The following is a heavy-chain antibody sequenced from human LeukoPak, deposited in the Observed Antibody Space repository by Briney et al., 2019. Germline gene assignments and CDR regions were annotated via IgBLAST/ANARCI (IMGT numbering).Heavy chain of an antibody. V-gene: IGHV3-15*01. Sequence: GGSLRLSCAASGFTFSNAWMSWVRQAPGKGLEWVGRIKSKTDGGTADYAAPVKGRFTISRDDSKNTLYLQMNSLKTEDTAVYYCTTAMIVVVYDAFDIWGQGTMVTVSS. J-gene: IGHJ3*02. CDR3: TTAMIVVVYDAFDI. CDR2: IKSKTDGGTA. CDR1: GFTFSNAW. D-gene: IGHD3-22*01.